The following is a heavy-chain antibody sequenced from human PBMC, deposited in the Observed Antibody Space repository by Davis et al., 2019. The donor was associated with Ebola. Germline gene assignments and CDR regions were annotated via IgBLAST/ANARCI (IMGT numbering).Heavy chain of an antibody. CDR3: ARNVQRPPPGNPHYGMDV. CDR1: GGSFSGYY. Sequence: PSETLSLTCAVYGGSFSGYYWSWIRQPPGKGLEWIGEINHSGSTNYNPSLKSRVTISVDTSKNQFSLKLSSVTAADTAVYYCARNVQRPPPGNPHYGMDVWGQGTTVTVSS. CDR2: INHSGST. V-gene: IGHV4-34*01. D-gene: IGHD4-23*01. J-gene: IGHJ6*02.